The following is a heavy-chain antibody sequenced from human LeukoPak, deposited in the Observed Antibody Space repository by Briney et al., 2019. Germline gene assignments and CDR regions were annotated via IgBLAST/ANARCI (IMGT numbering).Heavy chain of an antibody. CDR3: ARGIRITMVRGVLSFDP. V-gene: IGHV4-59*08. D-gene: IGHD3-10*01. CDR2: IYYSGST. Sequence: SETLSLTCTVSGGSISSYYWSWIRQPPGKGLEWIGYIYYSGSTNYNPSLKSRVTISVDTSKNQFSLKLSSVTAADTAVYYCARGIRITMVRGVLSFDPWGQGTLVTVSS. J-gene: IGHJ5*02. CDR1: GGSISSYY.